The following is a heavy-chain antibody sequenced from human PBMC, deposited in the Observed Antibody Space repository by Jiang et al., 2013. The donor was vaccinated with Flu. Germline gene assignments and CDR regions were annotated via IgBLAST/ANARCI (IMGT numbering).Heavy chain of an antibody. D-gene: IGHD1-14*01. CDR1: GSSISSYY. CDR2: IYYSGST. J-gene: IGHJ4*02. CDR3: ASGRHRSSITEFDY. Sequence: GSGLVKPSETLSLTCTVSGSSISSYYWSWIRQPPGKGLEWIGYIYYSGSTNYNPSLKSRVTISVDTSKNQFSLKLSSVTAADTAVYYCASGRHRSSITEFDYWGQGNPGHPSPQ. V-gene: IGHV4-59*01.